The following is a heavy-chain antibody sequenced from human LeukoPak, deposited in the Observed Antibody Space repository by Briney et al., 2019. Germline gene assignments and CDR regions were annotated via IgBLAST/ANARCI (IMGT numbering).Heavy chain of an antibody. J-gene: IGHJ4*02. D-gene: IGHD4-17*01. V-gene: IGHV4-59*01. CDR1: GGSFSSYY. Sequence: SETLSLTCAVYGGSFSSYYWSWIRQPPGKGLERIGYIYYSGSTNYNPSLKSRVTISVDTSKNQFSLKLSSVTAADTAVYYCARDPATVTTANYFDYWGQGTLVTVSS. CDR3: ARDPATVTTANYFDY. CDR2: IYYSGST.